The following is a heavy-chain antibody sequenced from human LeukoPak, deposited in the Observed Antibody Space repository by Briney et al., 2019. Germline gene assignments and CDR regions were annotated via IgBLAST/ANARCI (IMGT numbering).Heavy chain of an antibody. CDR2: INIDGSDI. V-gene: IGHV3-74*03. CDR1: GFTFNTYW. D-gene: IGHD5-18*01. CDR3: AREGVTSDAFDI. J-gene: IGHJ3*02. Sequence: GGSLRLACAASGFTFNTYWMHWVRQAPGEGLVWVSRINIDGSDITYADSVKGRFTISRDNARNTLYLQMNSLRAEDTAVYYCAREGVTSDAFDIWGQGTMVTVSS.